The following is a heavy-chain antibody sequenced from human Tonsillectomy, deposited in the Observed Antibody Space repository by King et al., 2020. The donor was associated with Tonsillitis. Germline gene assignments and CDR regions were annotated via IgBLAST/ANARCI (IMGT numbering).Heavy chain of an antibody. J-gene: IGHJ6*02. CDR2: IIPIFRTA. CDR1: GGTFSTSS. V-gene: IGHV1-69*01. D-gene: IGHD2-15*01. Sequence: VQLVQSGAEVKKPGSSVMVSCKASGGTFSTSSISWVRQAPGQGLEWMGGIIPIFRTANYAQKFQGRVTITADESTSTAYMGLSSLRSEDSAVYYCATCSGGNCYSAGYYYYFGMDVWGQGTTVTVSS. CDR3: ATCSGGNCYSAGYYYYFGMDV.